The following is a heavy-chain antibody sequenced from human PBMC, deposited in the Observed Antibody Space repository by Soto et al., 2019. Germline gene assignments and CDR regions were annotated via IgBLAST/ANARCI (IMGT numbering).Heavy chain of an antibody. Sequence: GGSLRLSCAVSGFTFSDHYMDWVRQAPGKGLEWVGRIRNKADSYTTEYAASVKGRFTISRDDSKKSLYLEMNSLKSEDTAVYYCAVDIVGTGSYWGHGTLVTVSS. D-gene: IGHD5-12*01. V-gene: IGHV3-72*01. CDR1: GFTFSDHY. CDR2: IRNKADSYTT. CDR3: AVDIVGTGSY. J-gene: IGHJ4*01.